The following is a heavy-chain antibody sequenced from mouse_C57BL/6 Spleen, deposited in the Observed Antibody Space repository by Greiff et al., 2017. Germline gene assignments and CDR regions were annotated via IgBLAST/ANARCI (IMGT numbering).Heavy chain of an antibody. V-gene: IGHV1-26*01. J-gene: IGHJ4*01. CDR1: GYTFTDYY. Sequence: EVQLQQSGPELVKPGASVKISCKASGYTFTDYYMNWVKQSHGKSLEWIGDINPNNGGTSYNQKFKGKATLTVDKSSSTAYMELRSLTSEDSAVYYCARREIMPYYYGSSYDYYAMDYWGQGTSVTVSS. D-gene: IGHD1-1*01. CDR2: INPNNGGT. CDR3: ARREIMPYYYGSSYDYYAMDY.